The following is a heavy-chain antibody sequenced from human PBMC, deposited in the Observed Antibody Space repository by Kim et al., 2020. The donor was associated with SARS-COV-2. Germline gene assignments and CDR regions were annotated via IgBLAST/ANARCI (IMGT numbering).Heavy chain of an antibody. V-gene: IGHV4-4*02. D-gene: IGHD3-22*01. CDR2: IYHSGIT. CDR3: VRELDSRSFKYFDS. J-gene: IGHJ4*02. CDR1: GGSISSNYW. Sequence: SETLSLTCTVSGGSISSNYWWSWVRQSPGKVLECIGEIYHSGITSYSPPLKSRVTILVTKPKNQFTLKINSVTAAAAAVYSCVRELDSRSFKYFDSFGQG.